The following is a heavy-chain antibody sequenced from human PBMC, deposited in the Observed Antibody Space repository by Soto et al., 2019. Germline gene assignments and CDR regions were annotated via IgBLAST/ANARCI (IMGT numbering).Heavy chain of an antibody. Sequence: PSETLSLTCAVSGYSISSAYYWGWIRQPPGKGLEWIGTIYHSGSTYHNPSLRSRVIISVDTSKTQFSLKLSSVTAADTAVYYCARAPSYNWNYYYYYGVDVWGQGTTVTVSS. J-gene: IGHJ6*02. V-gene: IGHV4-38-2*01. D-gene: IGHD1-20*01. CDR2: IYHSGST. CDR3: ARAPSYNWNYYYYYGVDV. CDR1: GYSISSAYY.